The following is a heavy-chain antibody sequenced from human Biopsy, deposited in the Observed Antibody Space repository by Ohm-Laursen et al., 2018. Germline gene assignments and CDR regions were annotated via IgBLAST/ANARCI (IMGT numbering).Heavy chain of an antibody. CDR2: ILPFYGTT. J-gene: IGHJ4*02. CDR1: GGTFTMSP. CDR3: ASSDGRSGFDY. Sequence: ESSVKVSCKASGGTFTMSPISWVRQAPGQGLEWMGAILPFYGTTNFAQKFQGRVTLTADGSTSTAYMELSSLRSEDTGVYYCASSDGRSGFDYWGQGTLVTVSS. V-gene: IGHV1-69*01. D-gene: IGHD3-10*01.